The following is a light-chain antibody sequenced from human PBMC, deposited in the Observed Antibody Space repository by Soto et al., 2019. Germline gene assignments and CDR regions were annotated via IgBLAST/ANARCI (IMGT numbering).Light chain of an antibody. CDR2: NDN. J-gene: IGLJ2*01. CDR1: NIGNKG. V-gene: IGLV3-21*02. CDR3: QVWDISRNVI. Sequence: YELTQRPSVSVAPGQTARIPCGANNIGNKGVHWYQQRPGQAPVLVLYNDNNRPSGIPDRFSGSNSGNTATLTISRVEAGDEADYYCQVWDISRNVIFGGGTK.